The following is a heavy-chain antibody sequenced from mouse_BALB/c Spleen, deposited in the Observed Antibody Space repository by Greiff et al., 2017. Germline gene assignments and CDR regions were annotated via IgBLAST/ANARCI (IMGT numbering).Heavy chain of an antibody. Sequence: VKLMESGPELVKPGASVKMSCKASGYTFTSYYIHWVKQRPGQGLEWIGWIYPGDGSTKYNEKFKGKTTLTADKSSSTAYMLLSSLTSEDSAIYFCARDYGYSAFDYWGQGTTLTVSS. CDR3: ARDYGYSAFDY. CDR2: IYPGDGST. V-gene: IGHV1S56*01. J-gene: IGHJ2*01. CDR1: GYTFTSYY. D-gene: IGHD2-2*01.